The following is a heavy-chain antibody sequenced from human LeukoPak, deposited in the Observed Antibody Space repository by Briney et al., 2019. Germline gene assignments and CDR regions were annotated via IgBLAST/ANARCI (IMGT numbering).Heavy chain of an antibody. V-gene: IGHV3-30*18. J-gene: IGHJ4*02. CDR2: ISYDGSNK. Sequence: GGSLRLSCAASGFTFSSYGMHWVRQAPGKGLEWVAVISYDGSNKYYADSVKGRFTISRDNSKNTLYLQMNSLRAEDTAVYYCAKGQQPAYYFDYWGQGTLVTVSS. CDR3: AKGQQPAYYFDY. D-gene: IGHD6-13*01. CDR1: GFTFSSYG.